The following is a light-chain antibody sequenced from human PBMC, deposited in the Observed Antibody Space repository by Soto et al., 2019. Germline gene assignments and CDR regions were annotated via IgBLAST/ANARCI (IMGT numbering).Light chain of an antibody. V-gene: IGLV1-40*01. Sequence: QSVLTQPPSVSGAPGQRVTISCTGSSSNIGAGYDVHWYQPLPGTAPKLLISGNINRPSGVPDRFSGSKSGTSASLAITGLQAEDEADYYCQSYATSLSAVVFGGGTQLTVL. J-gene: IGLJ2*01. CDR3: QSYATSLSAVV. CDR2: GNI. CDR1: SSNIGAGYD.